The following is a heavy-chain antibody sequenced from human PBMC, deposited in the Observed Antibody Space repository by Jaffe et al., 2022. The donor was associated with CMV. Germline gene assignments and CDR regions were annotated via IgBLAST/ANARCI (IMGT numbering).Heavy chain of an antibody. CDR2: INPDTGGT. CDR1: EYSFTDHY. Sequence: QVQLVQSGAEVKGPGASVKVSCKASEYSFTDHYIHWVRQAPGQGLQWMGRINPDTGGTTHAQKFQGRVTMTRDTSISTVYMELSRLTSDDTAVYYCARDFEWVVVVQPDQPKKYYNVLDVWGQGTTVTVSS. D-gene: IGHD2-21*01. CDR3: ARDFEWVVVVQPDQPKKYYNVLDV. J-gene: IGHJ6*02. V-gene: IGHV1-2*06.